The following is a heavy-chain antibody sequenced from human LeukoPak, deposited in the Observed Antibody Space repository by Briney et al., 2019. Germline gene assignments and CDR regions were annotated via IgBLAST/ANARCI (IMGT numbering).Heavy chain of an antibody. V-gene: IGHV3-74*01. CDR2: INSDGSST. CDR1: GFTFSSYW. D-gene: IGHD2/OR15-2a*01. Sequence: GGSLRLSCAASGFTFSSYWMHWVRQAPGKGLVWVSRINSDGSSTSYADSVKGRFTISRDNAKNTLYLQMNSLRAEDTAVYYCGRERGWDYLPFDYWGQGTLVTVSS. CDR3: GRERGWDYLPFDY. J-gene: IGHJ4*02.